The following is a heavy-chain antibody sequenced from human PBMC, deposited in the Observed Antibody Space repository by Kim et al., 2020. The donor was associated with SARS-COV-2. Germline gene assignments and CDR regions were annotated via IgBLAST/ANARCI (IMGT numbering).Heavy chain of an antibody. V-gene: IGHV3-64*01. D-gene: IGHD3-10*01. CDR3: ARAYGSGSFFYYYYGMDV. CDR2: ISSNGGST. CDR1: GFTFSSYA. Sequence: GGSLRLSCAASGFTFSSYAMHWVRQAPGKGLEYVSAISSNGGSTYYANSVKGRFTISRDNSKNTLYLQMGSLRAEDMAVYYCARAYGSGSFFYYYYGMDVWGQGTTVTVSS. J-gene: IGHJ6*02.